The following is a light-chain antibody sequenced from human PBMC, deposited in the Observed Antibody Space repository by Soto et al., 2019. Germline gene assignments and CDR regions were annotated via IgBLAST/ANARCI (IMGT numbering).Light chain of an antibody. CDR2: DVS. Sequence: DIQMTQSPSTLSASVGDRVTITCRASQNIERWLAWYQQKPGKAPKLLLYDVSSLESGVPSRFSGSGSGTEFTLTISSLQPEDFATYYCLQHNSYPLTFGGGTKV. J-gene: IGKJ4*01. CDR3: LQHNSYPLT. CDR1: QNIERW. V-gene: IGKV1-5*01.